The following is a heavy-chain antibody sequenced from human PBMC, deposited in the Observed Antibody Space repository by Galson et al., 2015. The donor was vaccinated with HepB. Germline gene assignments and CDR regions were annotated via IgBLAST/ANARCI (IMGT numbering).Heavy chain of an antibody. CDR2: IIPILGIA. CDR1: GGTFSSYT. Sequence: SVKVSCKASGGTFSSYTISWVRQAPGQGLEWMGRIIPILGIANYAQKFQGIVTITADKSTSTAYMELSSLRSEDTAVYYCARDGYSSSRWWFDPWGQGTLVTVSS. J-gene: IGHJ5*02. CDR3: ARDGYSSSRWWFDP. D-gene: IGHD6-13*01. V-gene: IGHV1-69*04.